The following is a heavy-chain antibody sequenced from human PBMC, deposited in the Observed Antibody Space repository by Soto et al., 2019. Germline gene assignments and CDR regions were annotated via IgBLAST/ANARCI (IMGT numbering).Heavy chain of an antibody. D-gene: IGHD3-3*01. CDR2: INHSGST. Sequence: SETLSLTCAVYGGSFSGYYWSWIRQPPGKGLEWIGEINHSGSTNYNPSLKSRVTISVDTSKNQFSLKLSSVTAADTAVYYCARGLRYDFWSGYLPGWFDPRGQGTLVTVFS. V-gene: IGHV4-34*01. CDR1: GGSFSGYY. CDR3: ARGLRYDFWSGYLPGWFDP. J-gene: IGHJ5*02.